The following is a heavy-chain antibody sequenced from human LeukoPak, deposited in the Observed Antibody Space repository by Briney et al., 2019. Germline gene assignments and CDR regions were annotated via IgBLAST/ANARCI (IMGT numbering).Heavy chain of an antibody. D-gene: IGHD3-9*01. CDR1: GDSISTYQ. CDR2: IYYSGST. Sequence: PSETLSLSCSVSGDSISTYQWSWIRQPPGKGLEWIGYIYYSGSTNYNPSLKSRVTISVDMSKNQFSLKLSSVTAADTAVYYCARDFDSAGRIDYWGQGTLVTVSS. J-gene: IGHJ4*02. CDR3: ARDFDSAGRIDY. V-gene: IGHV4-59*01.